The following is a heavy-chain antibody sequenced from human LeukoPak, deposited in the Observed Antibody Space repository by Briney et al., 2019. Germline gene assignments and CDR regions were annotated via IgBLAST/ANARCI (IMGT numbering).Heavy chain of an antibody. V-gene: IGHV1-46*01. J-gene: IGHJ5*02. CDR1: GYTFTNYY. Sequence: ASVKVSCKASGYTFTNYYMHWVRQAPGQGLEWMGIINPSGGSTSYAQKFQGRVTMTRDMSTSTVYMDLSSLRSEDTAVYYCARGVVVVTAQYNWFDPWGQGTLVTVCS. D-gene: IGHD2-15*01. CDR3: ARGVVVVTAQYNWFDP. CDR2: INPSGGST.